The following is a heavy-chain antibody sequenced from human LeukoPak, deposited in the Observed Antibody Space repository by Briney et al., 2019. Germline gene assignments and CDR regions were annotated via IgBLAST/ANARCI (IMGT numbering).Heavy chain of an antibody. V-gene: IGHV3-23*01. CDR2: NGGDADGT. CDR1: GFTVTSFP. D-gene: IGHD7-27*01. Sequence: GSLRLHCAASGFTVTSFPIAWVRPAPGKGLEWVAANGGDADGTTYPDRVKGRFFLSRDSSKNTLYLQMNVVTVEDTAVYHCVHPTGEGWFYFPYWGQGTPVTVSS. CDR3: VHPTGEGWFYFPY. J-gene: IGHJ4*02.